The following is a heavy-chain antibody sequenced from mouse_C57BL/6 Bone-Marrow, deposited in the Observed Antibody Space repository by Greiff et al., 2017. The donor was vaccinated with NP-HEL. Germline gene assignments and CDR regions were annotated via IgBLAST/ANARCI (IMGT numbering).Heavy chain of an antibody. V-gene: IGHV1-80*01. J-gene: IGHJ2*01. Sequence: QVQLKESGAELVKPGASVKISCKASGYAFSSYWMNWVKQRPGKGLEWIGQFYPGDGDTNYNGKFKGKATLTADKSSSTAYMQLSSLTSEDSAVYFCARRHGSGFDYWGQGTTLTVSS. D-gene: IGHD1-1*01. CDR2: FYPGDGDT. CDR1: GYAFSSYW. CDR3: ARRHGSGFDY.